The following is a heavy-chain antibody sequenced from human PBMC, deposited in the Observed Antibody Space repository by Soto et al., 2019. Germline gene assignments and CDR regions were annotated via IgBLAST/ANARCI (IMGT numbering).Heavy chain of an antibody. Sequence: SETLSLTCTVSGGSISSYYWSWIRQPPGKGLEWIGSIYYSGSTYYNPSLKSRVTISVDTSKNQFSLKLSSVTAADTAVYYCARHATDIVLMVYAFNWFDPWGQGTLVTVSS. CDR1: GGSISSYY. CDR2: IYYSGST. CDR3: ARHATDIVLMVYAFNWFDP. J-gene: IGHJ5*02. D-gene: IGHD2-8*01. V-gene: IGHV4-59*05.